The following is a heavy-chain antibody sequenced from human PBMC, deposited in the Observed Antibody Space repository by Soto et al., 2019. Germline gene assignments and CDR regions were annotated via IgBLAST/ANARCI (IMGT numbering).Heavy chain of an antibody. CDR2: ISNSGNTK. J-gene: IGHJ5*02. V-gene: IGHV3-11*01. D-gene: IGHD5-12*01. CDR3: ARERSCSGNSCYKLRFDP. CDR1: GFTFSGSN. Sequence: QLVESGGDLVQPGGSLRLSCAASGFTFSGSNMTWIRQAPGRGLEWISYISNSGNTKEYADSVRGRFTISRDNAKNSLHLQMDGLRAEDTAVYYCARERSCSGNSCYKLRFDPWGRGTRVIVSS.